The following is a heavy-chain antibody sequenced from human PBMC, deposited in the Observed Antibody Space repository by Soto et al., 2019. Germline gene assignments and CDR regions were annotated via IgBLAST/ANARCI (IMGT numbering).Heavy chain of an antibody. V-gene: IGHV4-30-2*01. CDR1: GASISSGGYS. Sequence: PSETLSLTCAVSGASISSGGYSWSWIRQPPGKGLEWIGYIHPSGSTNYNPSLESRVTISADTSKNQFSLKLTSLTAADTAVYYCARRVQANSAVVQGNWLDPWGQGTLVTVSS. J-gene: IGHJ5*02. CDR2: IHPSGST. CDR3: ARRVQANSAVVQGNWLDP. D-gene: IGHD5-18*01.